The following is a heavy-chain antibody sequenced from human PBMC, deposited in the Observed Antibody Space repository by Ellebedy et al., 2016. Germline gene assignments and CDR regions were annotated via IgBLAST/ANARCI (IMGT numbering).Heavy chain of an antibody. CDR1: GFSFSNHA. V-gene: IGHV3-23*01. Sequence: GESLKISCVVSGFSFSNHAMNWVRQAPGKGLEWASAISDSGGKTYYADSVKGRFTVSRDNSRNTLYLHMKSLRVEDTAVYYCAKDLAMVVPYGMDVWGQGTTVTVSS. J-gene: IGHJ6*02. D-gene: IGHD2-21*01. CDR3: AKDLAMVVPYGMDV. CDR2: ISDSGGKT.